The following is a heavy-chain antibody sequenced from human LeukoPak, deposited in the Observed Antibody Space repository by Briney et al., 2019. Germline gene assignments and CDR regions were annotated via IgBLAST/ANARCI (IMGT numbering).Heavy chain of an antibody. Sequence: GGSLRLSRAASGFTFSDYGTHWVRQAPGKGLEWVAFIRSDGYKYYADSVKGRFSVSRDNSKNTVYLQMNSLRAEDTAVYYCARDYNWGVDYWGQGTLVTVSS. CDR3: ARDYNWGVDY. V-gene: IGHV3-30*02. CDR1: GFTFSDYG. J-gene: IGHJ4*02. CDR2: IRSDGYK. D-gene: IGHD7-27*01.